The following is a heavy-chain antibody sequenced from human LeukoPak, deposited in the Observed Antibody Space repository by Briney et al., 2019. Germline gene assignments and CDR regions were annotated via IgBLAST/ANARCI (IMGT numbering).Heavy chain of an antibody. CDR1: GYTFTSYY. CDR2: INPSGGST. Sequence: GASVKVSCKASGYTFTSYYMHWVRQTPGQGLEWMGIINPSGGSTSSAQKLEGTVTPTRDTSTRIVYIAKRRPRSEAPAGYLCARVKVLYDYWGQGTLVSLSS. J-gene: IGHJ4*02. D-gene: IGHD3-10*01. V-gene: IGHV1-46*01. CDR3: ARVKVLYDY.